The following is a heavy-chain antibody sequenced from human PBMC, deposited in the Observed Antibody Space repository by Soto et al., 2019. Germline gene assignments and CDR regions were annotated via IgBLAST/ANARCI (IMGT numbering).Heavy chain of an antibody. CDR3: ARDGPPTTTGVGPVYTMDD. CDR2: INPSGGLT. D-gene: IGHD1-1*01. V-gene: IGHV1-46*01. J-gene: IGHJ6*02. CDR1: GYTFTSNQ. Sequence: QMQLVQSGAEVKKPGDSVKVSCQASGYTFTSNQMTWVRQAPGQGLEWMGMINPSGGLTTYAQRFQGRVMMTRDKSTSTIYMELSSLRSEATAMYYCARDGPPTTTGVGPVYTMDDVGQWTTVTVS.